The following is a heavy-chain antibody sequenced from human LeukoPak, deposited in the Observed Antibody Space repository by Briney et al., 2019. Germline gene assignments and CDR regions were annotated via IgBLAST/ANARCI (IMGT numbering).Heavy chain of an antibody. J-gene: IGHJ6*02. D-gene: IGHD3-16*02. CDR3: ARHDDIGLYRHGMDV. CDR2: IYYDGYT. Sequence: QPSETLSLTCTVSGGLVSGYFWSWIRQPPGKGLAWIGYIYYDGYTIYSPSFGSRVTISVDTSKNQFSLRLRYVTAADTAVYYCARHDDIGLYRHGMDVWGQGTTVTVSS. V-gene: IGHV4-59*08. CDR1: GGLVSGYF.